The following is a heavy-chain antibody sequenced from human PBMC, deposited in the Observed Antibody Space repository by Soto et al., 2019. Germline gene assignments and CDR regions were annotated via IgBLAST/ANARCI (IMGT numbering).Heavy chain of an antibody. D-gene: IGHD3-3*01. CDR2: ISNDGNSE. CDR1: GFTFSVFG. V-gene: IGHV3-30*18. J-gene: IGHJ4*02. CDR3: AKTITTMGVSSTGRGALLDH. Sequence: QVQLVESGGGVVQPGRSLRLSCAASGFTFSVFGMHWVRQAPGKGLEWVAVISNDGNSEHYADSVKGRFTISRDNSKTTFYLQMNSLSVEDTAVYYCAKTITTMGVSSTGRGALLDHWGQGIRVSVSS.